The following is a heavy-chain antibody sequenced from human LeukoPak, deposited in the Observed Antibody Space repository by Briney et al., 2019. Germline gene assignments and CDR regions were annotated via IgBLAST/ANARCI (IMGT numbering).Heavy chain of an antibody. V-gene: IGHV3-66*01. CDR2: ISSDGNT. Sequence: GGSLRLSCAASGFTVSSSSMNWVRLGPGKGLEWVSVISSDGNTYYADSVKGRFTNSRDNSRNTLSLQMHGLRADDTAVYYCARGQEQFSSPWQWGPRRKNFYYYGMDVWGQGTTVTVSS. D-gene: IGHD6-19*01. CDR1: GFTVSSSS. CDR3: ARGQEQFSSPWQWGPRRKNFYYYGMDV. J-gene: IGHJ6*02.